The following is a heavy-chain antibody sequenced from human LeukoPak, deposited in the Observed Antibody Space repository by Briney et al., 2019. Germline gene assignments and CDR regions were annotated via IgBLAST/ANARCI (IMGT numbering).Heavy chain of an antibody. CDR2: IYHSGST. CDR1: GGSISSSNW. Sequence: SETLSLTCAVSGGSISSSNWWSWVRQPPGKGLEWIGEIYHSGSTNYNPSLKSRVTISVDKSKNQFSLKLSSVTAADTAVYYCARDSPIAARGTFDYWGQGTLVTVSS. V-gene: IGHV4-4*02. CDR3: ARDSPIAARGTFDY. D-gene: IGHD6-13*01. J-gene: IGHJ4*02.